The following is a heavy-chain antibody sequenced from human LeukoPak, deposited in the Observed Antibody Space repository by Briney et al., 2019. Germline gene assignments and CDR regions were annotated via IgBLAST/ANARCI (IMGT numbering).Heavy chain of an antibody. CDR3: ARGGRSSGWRGRGYYFDY. CDR2: INHSGST. J-gene: IGHJ4*02. CDR1: GGSFSGYY. D-gene: IGHD6-19*01. V-gene: IGHV4-34*01. Sequence: SETLSLTCAVYGGSFSGYYWSWIRQPPGRGLEWIGEINHSGSTNYNPSLKSRVPISVDTSKNQFSLKLSSVTAADTAVYYCARGGRSSGWRGRGYYFDYWGQGTLVTVSS.